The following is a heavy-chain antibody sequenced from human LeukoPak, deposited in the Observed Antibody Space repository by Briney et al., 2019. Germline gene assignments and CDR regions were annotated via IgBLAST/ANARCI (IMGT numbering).Heavy chain of an antibody. CDR2: ISDSGGST. J-gene: IGHJ4*02. CDR3: ANESGYGYKKDMDY. V-gene: IGHV3-23*01. CDR1: GFTFSSYA. D-gene: IGHD5-18*01. Sequence: PGGTLSLSCTASGFTFSSYAMSWIRQPPGKGLEWVSDISDSGGSTYYADSVKGRFTIYRDNPKNALYLQMNSLRAEDTAVYYFANESGYGYKKDMDYWGQGTLVSVSS.